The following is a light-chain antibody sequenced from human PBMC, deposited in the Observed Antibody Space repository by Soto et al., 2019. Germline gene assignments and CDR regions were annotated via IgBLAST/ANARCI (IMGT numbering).Light chain of an antibody. Sequence: EIVLTQSPGTLSVSPGERVTLSCRASQSVSSNYLAWYQQRPGQAPRLVIFGASYRATGIPDRFSGSGSGKDFALTISRLEPEDFAVYYCQQYSSSPPEFTFGPGTKVDSK. CDR3: QQYSSSPPEFT. CDR2: GAS. V-gene: IGKV3-20*01. CDR1: QSVSSNY. J-gene: IGKJ3*01.